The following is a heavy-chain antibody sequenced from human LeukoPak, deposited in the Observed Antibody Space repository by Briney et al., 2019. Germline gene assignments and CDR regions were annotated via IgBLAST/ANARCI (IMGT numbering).Heavy chain of an antibody. Sequence: PGRSLRLSCAASGFTFSSYAMHWVRQAPGKGLEWVAVISYDGSNKYYADSVKGRFTISRDNSKNTLYLQMNSLRAEDTAVYYCARDPAWVAVAGTGYYFDYWGQGTLVTVSS. D-gene: IGHD6-19*01. CDR3: ARDPAWVAVAGTGYYFDY. CDR2: ISYDGSNK. V-gene: IGHV3-30-3*01. CDR1: GFTFSSYA. J-gene: IGHJ4*02.